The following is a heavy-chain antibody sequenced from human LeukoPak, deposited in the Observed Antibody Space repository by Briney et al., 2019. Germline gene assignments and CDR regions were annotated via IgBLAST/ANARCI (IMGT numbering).Heavy chain of an antibody. CDR3: AKGYYDSSGYFFDY. CDR1: GGSISSGGYY. Sequence: SQTLSLTCTVSGGSISSGGYYWSWIRQHPGKGLEWIGYIYYSGSTYYNPSLKSRVTISVDTSKNQFSLKLSSVTAADTAVYYCAKGYYDSSGYFFDYWGQGTLVTVSS. D-gene: IGHD3-22*01. J-gene: IGHJ4*02. V-gene: IGHV4-31*03. CDR2: IYYSGST.